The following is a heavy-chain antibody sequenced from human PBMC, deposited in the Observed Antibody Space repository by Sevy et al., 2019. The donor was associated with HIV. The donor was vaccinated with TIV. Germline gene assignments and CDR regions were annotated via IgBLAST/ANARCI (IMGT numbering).Heavy chain of an antibody. J-gene: IGHJ4*01. D-gene: IGHD1-26*01. Sequence: GGSLRLSCAASGFSFSSSSMNWLRQAPGKGLEWLAYITRDGKTKYYAAFVKGRFTISRDNAQNSLFLQLNSLRDDDTALYYCARDYSGSYYRFDLWGHGTLVTVSS. V-gene: IGHV3-48*02. CDR1: GFSFSSSS. CDR3: ARDYSGSYYRFDL. CDR2: ITRDGKTK.